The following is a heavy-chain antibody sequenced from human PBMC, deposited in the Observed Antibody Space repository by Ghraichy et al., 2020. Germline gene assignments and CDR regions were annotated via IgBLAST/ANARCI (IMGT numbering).Heavy chain of an antibody. V-gene: IGHV4-34*01. CDR3: ARGEKDIVVVVAATTPSYYFDY. J-gene: IGHJ4*02. CDR1: GGSFSGYY. Sequence: SETLSLTCAVYGGSFSGYYWSWIRQPPGKGLEWIGEINHSGSTNYNPSLKSRVTISVDTSKNQFSLKLSSVTAADTAVYYCARGEKDIVVVVAATTPSYYFDYWGQGTLVTVSS. D-gene: IGHD2-15*01. CDR2: INHSGST.